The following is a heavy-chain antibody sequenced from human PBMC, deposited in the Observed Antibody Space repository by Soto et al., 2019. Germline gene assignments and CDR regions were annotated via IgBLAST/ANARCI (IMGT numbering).Heavy chain of an antibody. Sequence: GGSLRLSCAASGFPFSSYAMYWVRQAPGKGLEYISSISRNGDSTDYANSVKGRFTISRDNSKNTLFLQMGSLKTDDMAVYYCARDSLWSFYCSTTNCYSYMDVWGRGTTVTGLL. V-gene: IGHV3-64*01. J-gene: IGHJ6*03. D-gene: IGHD2-2*01. CDR1: GFPFSSYA. CDR3: ARDSLWSFYCSTTNCYSYMDV. CDR2: ISRNGDST.